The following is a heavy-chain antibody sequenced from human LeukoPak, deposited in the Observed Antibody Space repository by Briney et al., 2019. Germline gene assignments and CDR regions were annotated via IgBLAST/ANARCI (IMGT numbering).Heavy chain of an antibody. CDR3: ERDGGKKMSRVLKQKKYFDY. D-gene: IGHD3-16*01. J-gene: IGHJ4*02. CDR1: GDSVSSNSAA. V-gene: IGHV6-1*01. Sequence: SQTLSLTCAISGDSVSSNSAAWNWIRQSPSRGLEWLGRTYYRSKWYNDYAVSVKSRITINPDTSKNQFSLQLNSVTPEDTAVYYWERDGGKKMSRVLKQKKYFDYGAREPLVTVPS. CDR2: TYYRSKWYN.